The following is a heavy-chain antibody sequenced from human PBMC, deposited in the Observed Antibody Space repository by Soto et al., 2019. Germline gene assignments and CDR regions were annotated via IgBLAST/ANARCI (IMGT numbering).Heavy chain of an antibody. J-gene: IGHJ4*02. CDR1: GFNFSSYG. D-gene: IGHD6-13*01. Sequence: HPGGSLWLSCAASGFNFSSYGMHWVRQAPGKGLEWVAVIWYDGSNKYYADSVKGRFTISRDNSKNTLYLQMNSLRAEDTAVYYYARDPALRYSSSLYEGYYFYYWGQGTLVTVSS. CDR2: IWYDGSNK. CDR3: ARDPALRYSSSLYEGYYFYY. V-gene: IGHV3-33*01.